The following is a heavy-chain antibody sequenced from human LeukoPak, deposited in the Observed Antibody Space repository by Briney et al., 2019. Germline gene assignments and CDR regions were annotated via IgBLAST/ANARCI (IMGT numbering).Heavy chain of an antibody. D-gene: IGHD1-26*01. CDR2: IYYSGST. V-gene: IGHV4-61*01. CDR3: ARMEIVGAIFDY. Sequence: SETLSLTCTVSGGSASSGSYYWSWIRQPPGKGLEWLGYIYYSGSTNYNPSLKSRVTISVDTSKNQFSLKLSSVTAADTAVYYCARMEIVGAIFDYWGQGTLVTVSS. J-gene: IGHJ4*02. CDR1: GGSASSGSYY.